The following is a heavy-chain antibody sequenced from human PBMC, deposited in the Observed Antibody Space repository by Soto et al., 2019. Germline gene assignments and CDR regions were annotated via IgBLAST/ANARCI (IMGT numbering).Heavy chain of an antibody. CDR2: ISSSSSTI. V-gene: IGHV3-48*01. Sequence: GGSLRLSCAASGFTFSSYSMNWVCQAPGKGLEWVSYISSSSSTIYYADSVKGRFTISRDNAKNSLYLQMNSLRAEDTAVYYCARDLRGYMDVWGKGTTVTVSS. CDR1: GFTFSSYS. J-gene: IGHJ6*03. CDR3: ARDLRGYMDV.